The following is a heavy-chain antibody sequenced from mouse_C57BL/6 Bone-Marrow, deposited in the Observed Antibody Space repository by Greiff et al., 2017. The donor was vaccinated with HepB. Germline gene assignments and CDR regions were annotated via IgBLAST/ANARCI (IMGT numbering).Heavy chain of an antibody. V-gene: IGHV5-4*01. CDR2: ISDGGSYT. Sequence: EVMLVESGGGLVKPGGSLKLSCAASGFTFSSYAMSWVRQTPEKRLEWVATISDGGSYTYYPDNVKGRFTISRDNAKNNLYLQMSQLKSEDTAMYYCARDIYYCGSSYWYFDVWGTGTTVTVSS. CDR3: ARDIYYCGSSYWYFDV. D-gene: IGHD1-1*01. J-gene: IGHJ1*03. CDR1: GFTFSSYA.